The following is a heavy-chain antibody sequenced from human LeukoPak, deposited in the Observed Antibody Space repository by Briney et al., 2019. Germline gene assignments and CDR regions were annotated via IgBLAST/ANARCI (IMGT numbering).Heavy chain of an antibody. Sequence: SETLSLTCTVSGGSISGGPYYWSWIRQPPGKALQWIGYIYSSGFPLYNPALKSRVNISVDTSNNQFSLRLSSVTAADTAVFYCARTTMVRGGPYFFDSWGQGTLVTVSS. CDR1: GGSISGGPYY. CDR2: IYSSGFP. D-gene: IGHD3-10*01. V-gene: IGHV4-31*03. CDR3: ARTTMVRGGPYFFDS. J-gene: IGHJ4*02.